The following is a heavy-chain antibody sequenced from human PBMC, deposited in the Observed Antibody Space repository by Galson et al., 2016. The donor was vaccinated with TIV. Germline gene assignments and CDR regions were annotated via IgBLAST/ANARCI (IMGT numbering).Heavy chain of an antibody. J-gene: IGHJ6*02. CDR1: GGTFSTYV. D-gene: IGHD5-18*01. Sequence: SVKVSCKASGGTFSTYVINWVRQAPGQGLAWMGGIIPLFGTTNYAQKFQGRVTISADESTGTAYMELSSLRSEDTAVFYCATDRNTALDTYHYYYGMDVWGPGTTVTVSS. CDR3: ATDRNTALDTYHYYYGMDV. V-gene: IGHV1-69*13. CDR2: IIPLFGTT.